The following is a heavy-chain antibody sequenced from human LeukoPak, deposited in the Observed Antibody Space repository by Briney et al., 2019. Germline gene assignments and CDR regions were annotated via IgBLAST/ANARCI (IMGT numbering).Heavy chain of an antibody. V-gene: IGHV6-1*01. CDR3: ARLVGASWFDS. Sequence: SQTLSLTCAISGDSVSTNSATWTWLRQSPSRGLEWLGRTYYRSKWNNDYAVSMKSRMTINPDTSKNQFSLQLNSVTPEDTAVYYCARLVGASWFDSWGQGTLVTVSS. CDR2: TYYRSKWNN. CDR1: GDSVSTNSAT. D-gene: IGHD1-26*01. J-gene: IGHJ5*01.